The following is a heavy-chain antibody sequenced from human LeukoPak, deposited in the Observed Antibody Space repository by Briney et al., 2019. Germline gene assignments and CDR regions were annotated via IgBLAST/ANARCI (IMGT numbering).Heavy chain of an antibody. Sequence: GGSLRLFCAASGFTFSSYGMSWVRQVPGKGLEWVSGISWNSGSIGYADSVKGRFTISRDNAKNSLYLQMNSLRAEDTALYYCAKGYSGSYPVDYWGRGTLVTVSS. J-gene: IGHJ4*02. CDR2: ISWNSGSI. V-gene: IGHV3-9*01. CDR1: GFTFSSYG. CDR3: AKGYSGSYPVDY. D-gene: IGHD1-26*01.